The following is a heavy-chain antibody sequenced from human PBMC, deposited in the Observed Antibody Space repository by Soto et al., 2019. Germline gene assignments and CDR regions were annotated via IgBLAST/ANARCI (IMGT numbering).Heavy chain of an antibody. V-gene: IGHV1-69*13. D-gene: IGHD2-2*01. CDR2: IIPIFGTA. CDR1: GGTFSSYA. CDR3: ARGRAAMSWGGHNWFDP. J-gene: IGHJ5*02. Sequence: ASVKVSCKASGGTFSSYAISWVRQAPGQGLEWMGGIIPIFGTANYAQKFQGRVTITADDSTSTAYMELGSLRSEDTAVYYCARGRAAMSWGGHNWFDPWGQGTLVTVSS.